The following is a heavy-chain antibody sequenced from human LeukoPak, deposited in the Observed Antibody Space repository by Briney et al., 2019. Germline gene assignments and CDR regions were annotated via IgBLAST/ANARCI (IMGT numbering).Heavy chain of an antibody. J-gene: IGHJ5*02. CDR3: ARLGYYYDSSGYYSWFDP. Sequence: PGGSLRLSCAASGFIFSSYEMNWVRQAPGKGLEWVSYISSSGSTIYYADSVKGRFTISRDNAKNSLYLQMNSLRAEDTAVYYCARLGYYYDSSGYYSWFDPWGQGTLVTVSS. V-gene: IGHV3-48*03. CDR2: ISSSGSTI. D-gene: IGHD3-22*01. CDR1: GFIFSSYE.